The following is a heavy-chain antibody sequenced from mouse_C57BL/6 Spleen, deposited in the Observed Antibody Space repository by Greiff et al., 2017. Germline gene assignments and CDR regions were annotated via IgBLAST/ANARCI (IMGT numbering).Heavy chain of an antibody. CDR2: IDPSDSYT. D-gene: IGHD2-5*01. CDR1: GYTFTSYW. V-gene: IGHV1-69*01. J-gene: IGHJ3*01. CDR3: TRRAPYSNYVPFAY. Sequence: VQLQQPGAELVMPGASVKLSCKASGYTFTSYWMHWVKQRPGQGLEWIGEIDPSDSYTNYNQKFKGKSTLTVDKSSSTAYMELRSLTSEDSAVYYCTRRAPYSNYVPFAYWGQGTLVTVSA.